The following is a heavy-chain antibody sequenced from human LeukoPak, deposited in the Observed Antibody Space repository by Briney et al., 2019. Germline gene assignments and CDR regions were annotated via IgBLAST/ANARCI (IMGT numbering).Heavy chain of an antibody. D-gene: IGHD3-22*01. CDR1: GFTVGSNY. Sequence: PGGSLRLSCAASGFTVGSNYMSWVRQAPGKGLEWVSVIYSGGSTYYADSVKGRFTISRDNSKNTLYLQMNSLRAEDTAVYYCARDRVYYYDSSGYYPDAFDIWGQGTMVTVSS. V-gene: IGHV3-66*01. J-gene: IGHJ3*02. CDR3: ARDRVYYYDSSGYYPDAFDI. CDR2: IYSGGST.